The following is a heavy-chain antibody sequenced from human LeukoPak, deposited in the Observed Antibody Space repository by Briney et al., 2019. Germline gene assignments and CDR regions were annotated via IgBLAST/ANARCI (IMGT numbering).Heavy chain of an antibody. CDR1: GYTFTNYY. CDR3: ARAYYYETSGDYPGGDS. D-gene: IGHD3-22*01. Sequence: ASVKVSCKASGYTFTNYYMSWVRQAPGQGLEWMGIINPSGGSTSYAQKFQGRVTMTRDTSTSTVYMELRSLRSEDTAVYYCARAYYYETSGDYPGGDSWGQGTLVTVSS. J-gene: IGHJ4*02. CDR2: INPSGGST. V-gene: IGHV1-46*01.